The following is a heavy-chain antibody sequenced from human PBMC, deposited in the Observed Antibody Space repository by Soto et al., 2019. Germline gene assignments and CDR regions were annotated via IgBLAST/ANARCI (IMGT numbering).Heavy chain of an antibody. CDR2: INHSGST. CDR1: GGSFSGYY. V-gene: IGHV4-34*01. CDR3: ARHVVPADNYFAY. D-gene: IGHD2-2*01. J-gene: IGHJ4*02. Sequence: SQTLSLTCAVYGGSFSGYYWSWIRQPPGKGLEWIGEINHSGSTNYNPSLKGRVTISVDTSKNQFSLKLSSVTVADTAVYYCARHVVPADNYFAYWGQGTLVTVSS.